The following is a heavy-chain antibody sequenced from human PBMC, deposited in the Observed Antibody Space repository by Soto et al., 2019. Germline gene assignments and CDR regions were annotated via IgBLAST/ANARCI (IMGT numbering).Heavy chain of an antibody. CDR1: GGSISSGGYS. CDR2: IYHSGST. CDR3: AKDTLGYYYGMDV. V-gene: IGHV4-30-2*01. J-gene: IGHJ6*02. Sequence: PSETLSLTCAVSGGSISSGGYSWSWIRQPPGKGLEWIGYIYHSGSTYYNPSLKSRVTISVDRSKNQFSLKLSSVTAADTAVYYCAKDTLGYYYGMDVWGQGTTVTVYS.